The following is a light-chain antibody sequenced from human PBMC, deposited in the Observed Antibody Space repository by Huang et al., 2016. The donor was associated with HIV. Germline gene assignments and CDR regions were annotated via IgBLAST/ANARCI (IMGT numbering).Light chain of an antibody. CDR3: HQYNNWLLS. CDR2: GSS. CDR1: RSVSTN. V-gene: IGKV3-15*01. J-gene: IGKJ4*01. Sequence: EIVMTQSPATLSVSPGQRVTLSCRANRSVSTNIAGYQQRHGQAPRLLIYGSSTRAPGIPARFSGSGSGTDFSLTISSLQSEDFALYYCHQYNNWLLSFGGGTRV.